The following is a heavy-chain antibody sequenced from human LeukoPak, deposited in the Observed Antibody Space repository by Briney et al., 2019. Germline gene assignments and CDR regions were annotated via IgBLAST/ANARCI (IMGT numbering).Heavy chain of an antibody. CDR3: AGTYSSGWAFFDY. D-gene: IGHD6-19*01. Sequence: GECLRISCKASGYSFTRYWISWVRQMPGKGLEWMGRIDPSDSYTNYSPSFQGHVTISADKSISTAYLQWRSLKASDTAIYYCAGTYSSGWAFFDYWGQGNMVTVSS. CDR2: IDPSDSYT. V-gene: IGHV5-10-1*01. CDR1: GYSFTRYW. J-gene: IGHJ4*02.